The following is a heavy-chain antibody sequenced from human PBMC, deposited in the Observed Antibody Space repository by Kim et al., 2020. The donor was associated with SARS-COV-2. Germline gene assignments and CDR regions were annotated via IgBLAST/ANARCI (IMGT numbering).Heavy chain of an antibody. D-gene: IGHD3-22*01. CDR3: ASHYYDSSGYVAFDI. V-gene: IGHV4-59*13. Sequence: SETLSLTFTVSGGSISSYYWSWIRQPPGKGLEWIGYIYYSGSTNYNPSLKSRVTISVDTSKNQFSLKLSSVTAADTAVYYCASHYYDSSGYVAFDIWGQGTMVTVSS. CDR1: GGSISSYY. J-gene: IGHJ3*02. CDR2: IYYSGST.